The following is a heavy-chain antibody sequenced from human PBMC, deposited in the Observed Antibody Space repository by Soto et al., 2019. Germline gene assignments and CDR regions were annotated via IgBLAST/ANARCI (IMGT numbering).Heavy chain of an antibody. CDR2: IYYGGST. J-gene: IGHJ5*02. D-gene: IGHD2-8*01. V-gene: IGHV4-31*03. Sequence: SETLSLTCTVSGGSISSGGYYWSWIRQHPGKGLEWIGYIYYGGSTYYNPSLKSRVTISVDTSKNQFSLKLSSVTAADSAVYYCARQIVLMVYATMTNNWFDPWGQGTLVTVSS. CDR1: GGSISSGGYY. CDR3: ARQIVLMVYATMTNNWFDP.